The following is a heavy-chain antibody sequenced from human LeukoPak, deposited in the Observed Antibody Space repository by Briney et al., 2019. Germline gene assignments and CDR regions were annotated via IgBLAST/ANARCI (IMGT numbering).Heavy chain of an antibody. CDR3: ARHSRGYDSEFGY. V-gene: IGHV4-59*08. D-gene: IGHD5-12*01. J-gene: IGHJ4*02. CDR1: GDSIINYY. CDR2: MYYSGST. Sequence: SETLSLSCTVSGDSIINYYWSWIRQPPGKGLEWIWYMYYSGSTNYNPSLKSRVTISVDKSRNQFSLTLSSGTAADTAVYYCARHSRGYDSEFGYWGQGTLVTVSS.